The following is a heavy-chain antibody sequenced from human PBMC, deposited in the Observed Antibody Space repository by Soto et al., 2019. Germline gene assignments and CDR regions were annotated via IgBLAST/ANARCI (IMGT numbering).Heavy chain of an antibody. D-gene: IGHD5-18*01. V-gene: IGHV1-2*04. CDR1: GYTFTGYY. J-gene: IGHJ6*02. Sequence: ASVKVSCKASGYTFTGYYVHWVRQAPGQGLEWMGWINPNSGGTNYAQKFQGWVTMTRDTSISTAYMELSRLRSDDTAVYYCAREVRYSYGYYYGMDVWGQGTTVTVSS. CDR3: AREVRYSYGYYYGMDV. CDR2: INPNSGGT.